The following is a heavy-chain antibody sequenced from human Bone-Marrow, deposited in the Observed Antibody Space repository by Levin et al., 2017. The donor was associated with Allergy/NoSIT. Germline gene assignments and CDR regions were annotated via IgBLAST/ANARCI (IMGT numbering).Heavy chain of an antibody. CDR1: GFSFSVYS. CDR3: ARGSKGGDDYDDFFDF. CDR2: ISSGSHAI. V-gene: IGHV3-48*02. D-gene: IGHD4-17*01. J-gene: IGHJ4*02. Sequence: GGSLRLSCAASGFSFSVYSMSWVRQAPGKGLEWFSYISSGSHAIYYADSVKGRFTISRDNAKNSLYLQMNSLRDEDTAVYYCARGSKGGDDYDDFFDFWGQGTLVTVSS.